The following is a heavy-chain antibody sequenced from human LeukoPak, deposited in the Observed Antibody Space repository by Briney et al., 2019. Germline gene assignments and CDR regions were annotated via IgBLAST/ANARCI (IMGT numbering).Heavy chain of an antibody. CDR3: ARDGNYDFWSGYSPNYYYYYMDV. CDR1: GGTFSSYA. J-gene: IGHJ6*03. V-gene: IGHV1-69*13. CDR2: IIPIFGTA. D-gene: IGHD3-3*01. Sequence: SVKVSCKASGGTFSSYAISWVRQAPGQGLEWMGGIIPIFGTANYAQKFQGRVTITADESTSTAYMELSSLRSEDTAVYYCARDGNYDFWSGYSPNYYYYYMDVWGKGTTVTVSS.